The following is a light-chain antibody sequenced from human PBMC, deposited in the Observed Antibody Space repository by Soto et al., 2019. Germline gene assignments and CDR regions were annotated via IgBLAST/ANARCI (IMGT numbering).Light chain of an antibody. Sequence: EIVMTQSPAALSVSPGDRVTLSCRASQSVTSNLAWYQQKPGQAPILLIFGASTRATGLPARFSGSGSGTHFTLTISRLEPEDFAVYYCQQYGSSGTFGQGTKVDIK. V-gene: IGKV3-15*01. CDR2: GAS. CDR1: QSVTSN. CDR3: QQYGSSGT. J-gene: IGKJ1*01.